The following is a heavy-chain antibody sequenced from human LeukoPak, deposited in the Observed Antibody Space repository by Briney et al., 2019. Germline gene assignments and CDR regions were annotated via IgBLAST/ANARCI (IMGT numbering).Heavy chain of an antibody. CDR2: SSSSTYI. Sequence: SSSSTYIYYADSVRGRFAISRDNAKNSLYLQMNSLRAEDTAVYYCVRESHGSFDYWGQGSLVTVSS. CDR3: VRESHGSFDY. J-gene: IGHJ4*02. V-gene: IGHV3-21*01.